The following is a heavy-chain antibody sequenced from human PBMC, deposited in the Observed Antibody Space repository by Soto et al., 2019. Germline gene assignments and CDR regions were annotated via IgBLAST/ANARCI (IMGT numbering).Heavy chain of an antibody. CDR2: IWYDGTQK. CDR1: GFTFNTYS. Sequence: GGSLRLSCEASGFTFNTYSMHWVRQPPGKGLEWLAAIWYDGTQKYYADSVKGRFIISRDNSKKTLYLEMNSLRAEDTAVYYCARAGGTTVTGLWHFDSWGQGTLVTVS. J-gene: IGHJ4*02. D-gene: IGHD4-17*01. CDR3: ARAGGTTVTGLWHFDS. V-gene: IGHV3-33*01.